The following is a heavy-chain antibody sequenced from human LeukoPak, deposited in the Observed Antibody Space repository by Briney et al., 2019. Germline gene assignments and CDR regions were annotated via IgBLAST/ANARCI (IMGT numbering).Heavy chain of an antibody. CDR1: GGSIRSYY. V-gene: IGHV4-59*01. CDR3: AREVGATGNFDY. J-gene: IGHJ4*02. D-gene: IGHD1-26*01. CDR2: IYYSGST. Sequence: SETLSLTCTVSGGSIRSYYWSWIRQPPGKGLEWIGYIYYSGSTNYNPSLKSRVTISVDTSKNQFSLNLSSVTAADTAVYYCAREVGATGNFDYWGQGTLVTVSS.